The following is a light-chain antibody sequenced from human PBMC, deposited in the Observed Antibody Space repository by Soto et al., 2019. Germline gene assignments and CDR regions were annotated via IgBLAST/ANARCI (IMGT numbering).Light chain of an antibody. J-gene: IGKJ3*01. Sequence: EIVLTQSPGTLSLSPGERATLSCRASQSVSSSYLAWYQQKPGQAPRLLIYGASSRATGIPGRFSGSGSGTDFTLTISRLEPEDFAVYYCQQYGRSPFTFGPETKVDIK. V-gene: IGKV3-20*01. CDR2: GAS. CDR1: QSVSSSY. CDR3: QQYGRSPFT.